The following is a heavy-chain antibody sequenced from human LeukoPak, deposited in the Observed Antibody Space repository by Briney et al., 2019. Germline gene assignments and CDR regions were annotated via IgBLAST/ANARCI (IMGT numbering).Heavy chain of an antibody. D-gene: IGHD3-10*01. CDR2: VNESGGT. CDR1: IDSFSNYH. Sequence: SETLSLTCAVYIDSFSNYHWNWIRQTPAKGMEWIGEVNESGGTNISPSLKSRVTISVDTSKNQFSLKLRSVTAADTAVYYCTREKGPKRFGELSFSRTAFSWFDPWGQGTLVTVSS. CDR3: TREKGPKRFGELSFSRTAFSWFDP. J-gene: IGHJ5*02. V-gene: IGHV4-34*01.